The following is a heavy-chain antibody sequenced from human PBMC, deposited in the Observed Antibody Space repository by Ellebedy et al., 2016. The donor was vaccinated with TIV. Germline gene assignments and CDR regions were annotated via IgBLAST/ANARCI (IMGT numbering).Heavy chain of an antibody. CDR1: GGAINSRNW. J-gene: IGHJ4*02. Sequence: MPSETLSLTCSVSGGAINSRNWWSWTRQFPGKWLEWNGEIYHTGTSNYHPSLKSRVTISLAKSNKQVSLKLNSVSAADTAVYYFATLGCCIASDCYSVYWGQGSLVTVSS. CDR2: IYHTGTS. D-gene: IGHD2-21*02. CDR3: ATLGCCIASDCYSVY. V-gene: IGHV4/OR15-8*02.